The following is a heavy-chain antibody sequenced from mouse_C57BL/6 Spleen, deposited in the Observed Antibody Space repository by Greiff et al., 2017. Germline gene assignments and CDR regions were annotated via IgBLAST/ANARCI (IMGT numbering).Heavy chain of an antibody. D-gene: IGHD3-2*02. Sequence: QVQLQQSGAELVRPGTSVKVSCKASGYAFTNYLIEWVKQRPGQGLEWIGVINPGSGGTNYNEKFKGKSTLTADKSSRTAYMQLSSLTSEDSAVYVCAGSSVSWFAYWRQGTLVTVSA. CDR1: GYAFTNYL. CDR2: INPGSGGT. V-gene: IGHV1-54*01. CDR3: AGSSVSWFAY. J-gene: IGHJ3*01.